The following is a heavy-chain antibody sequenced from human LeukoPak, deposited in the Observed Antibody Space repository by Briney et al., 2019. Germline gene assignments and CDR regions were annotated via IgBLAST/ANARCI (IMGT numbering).Heavy chain of an antibody. CDR1: GGSISSRSYY. J-gene: IGHJ4*02. V-gene: IGHV4-39*01. D-gene: IGHD1-26*01. Sequence: SETLSLTCTVSGGSISSRSYYWDRIRQPPGEGLEWIGTINYSGTTYYNPSLMSRVTISVDTSKNHFSLRLSSVTAADTAVYYCARHNSATYYRFDYWGQGTLATVSS. CDR2: INYSGTT. CDR3: ARHNSATYYRFDY.